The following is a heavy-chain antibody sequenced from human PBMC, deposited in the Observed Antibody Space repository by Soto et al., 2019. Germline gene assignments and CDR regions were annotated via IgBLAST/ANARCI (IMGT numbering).Heavy chain of an antibody. CDR2: ISGSGGST. D-gene: IGHD2-2*01. J-gene: IGHJ5*02. Sequence: GGSLILSCAASGFTFSSYAMSWVRQAPGKGLEWVSAISGSGGSTYYADSVKGRFTISRDNSKNTLYLQMNSLRAEDTAVYYCAGEKLIVVVPAAMFDPWGQGTLVTVPQ. CDR1: GFTFSSYA. V-gene: IGHV3-23*01. CDR3: AGEKLIVVVPAAMFDP.